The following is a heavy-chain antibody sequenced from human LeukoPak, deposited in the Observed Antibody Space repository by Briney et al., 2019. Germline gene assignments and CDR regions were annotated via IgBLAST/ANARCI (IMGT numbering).Heavy chain of an antibody. Sequence: GGSLRLSCAASGFTFSSYWMSWVCQAPGKGLEWVANIKQDGSEKYYVDSVKGRFTISRDNAKNSLYLQMNSLRAEDTAVYYCARGSTYYYDRPLDYWGQGTLVTVSS. CDR2: IKQDGSEK. J-gene: IGHJ4*02. CDR1: GFTFSSYW. D-gene: IGHD3-22*01. V-gene: IGHV3-7*01. CDR3: ARGSTYYYDRPLDY.